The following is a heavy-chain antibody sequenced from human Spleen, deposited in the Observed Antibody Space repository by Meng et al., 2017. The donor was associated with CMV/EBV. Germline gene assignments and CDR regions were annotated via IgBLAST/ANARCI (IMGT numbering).Heavy chain of an antibody. V-gene: IGHV4-61*01. CDR1: GGSVSSGSYY. J-gene: IGHJ4*02. CDR2: IYYSGST. Sequence: SETLSLTCTVSGGSVSSGSYYWSWIRQPPGKGLEWIGYIYYSGSTNYNPSLKSRVTMSVDTSKNQFSLKLSSVTAADTAVYYCARQNQLHTWGFDYWGQGTLVTVSS. D-gene: IGHD2-2*01. CDR3: ARQNQLHTWGFDY.